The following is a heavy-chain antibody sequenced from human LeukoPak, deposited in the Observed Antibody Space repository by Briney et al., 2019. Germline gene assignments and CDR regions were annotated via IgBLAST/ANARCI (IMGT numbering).Heavy chain of an antibody. J-gene: IGHJ4*02. CDR3: ARVLVGMATIGIFDY. V-gene: IGHV4-59*01. CDR1: GGSISSYY. Sequence: SETLSLTCTVSGGSISSYYWSWIRQPPGKGLEWMGYIYYSGSTNYNPSLKSRVTISVDTSKNQFSLKLSSVTAADTAVYYCARVLVGMATIGIFDYWGQGTLVTVSS. CDR2: IYYSGST. D-gene: IGHD5-24*01.